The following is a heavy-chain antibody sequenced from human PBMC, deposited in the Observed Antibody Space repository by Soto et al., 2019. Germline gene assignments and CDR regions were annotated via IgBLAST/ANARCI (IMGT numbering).Heavy chain of an antibody. CDR2: ISAYNGNT. D-gene: IGHD6-13*01. J-gene: IGHJ6*02. V-gene: IGHV1-18*01. Sequence: AXGQGLEWMGWISAYNGNTNYAQKLQGRVTMTTDTSTSTAYMELRSLRSDDTAVYYCAREYRSSWSFPFSYYYGMDVWGQGTTVTVSS. CDR3: AREYRSSWSFPFSYYYGMDV.